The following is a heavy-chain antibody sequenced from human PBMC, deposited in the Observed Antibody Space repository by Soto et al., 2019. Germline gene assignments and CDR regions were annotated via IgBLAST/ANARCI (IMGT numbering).Heavy chain of an antibody. CDR3: ARDQGGGAGYAFDY. J-gene: IGHJ4*02. V-gene: IGHV4-4*07. CDR2: IYTSGST. CDR1: GGSISSYY. D-gene: IGHD3-16*01. Sequence: KPSETLSLTCTVSGGSISSYYWSWIRQPAGKGLEWIGRIYTSGSTNYNPSLKSRVTISVDTSKSQFSLKLTSVTAADTAVYYCARDQGGGAGYAFDYWGQGTLVTVSS.